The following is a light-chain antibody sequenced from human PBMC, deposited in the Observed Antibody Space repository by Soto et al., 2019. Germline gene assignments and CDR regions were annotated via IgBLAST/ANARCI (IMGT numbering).Light chain of an antibody. Sequence: QSALTQPASVSGSPGQSITISCTGTSSDVGGYDYVSWYQQFPGKAPQLMIYEVSNRPSGVSNRFSGSKSGNTASLTISGLQAEDEADYYCCSYTTPNTRVFGGGTKLTVL. CDR1: SSDVGGYDY. V-gene: IGLV2-14*01. CDR3: CSYTTPNTRV. J-gene: IGLJ3*02. CDR2: EVS.